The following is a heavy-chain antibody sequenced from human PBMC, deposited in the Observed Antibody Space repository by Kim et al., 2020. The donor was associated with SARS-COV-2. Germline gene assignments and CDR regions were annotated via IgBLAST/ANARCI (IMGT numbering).Heavy chain of an antibody. D-gene: IGHD3-16*01. CDR2: IYPDESDI. J-gene: IGHJ4*02. CDR3: LRPGINAADY. V-gene: IGHV5-51*01. Sequence: GESLKISCKGSGYSFPSYWIGWVRQMPGKGLQWMGIIYPDESDIRYSPSFQGQVTISADTSISTAYLQWSSLQASDTAMYFCLRPGINAADYWGQGTLVT. CDR1: GYSFPSYW.